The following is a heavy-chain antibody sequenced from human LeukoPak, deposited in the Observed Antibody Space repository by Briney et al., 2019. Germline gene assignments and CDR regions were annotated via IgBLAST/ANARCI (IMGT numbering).Heavy chain of an antibody. CDR3: ARFTIRGLDY. Sequence: SETLSLTCAVYGGSFSGYYWSWIRQPPGKGLEWIGEINHSGSTNYNPSLKSRVTISVDTSKNQFSLKLSSVTAADTAVYCCARFTIRGLDYWGQGTLVTVSS. CDR1: GGSFSGYY. V-gene: IGHV4-34*01. D-gene: IGHD3-10*01. J-gene: IGHJ4*02. CDR2: INHSGST.